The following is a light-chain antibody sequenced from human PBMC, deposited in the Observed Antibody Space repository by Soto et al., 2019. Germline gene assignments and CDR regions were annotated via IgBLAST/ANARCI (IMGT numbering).Light chain of an antibody. CDR3: QKYNSAPLT. J-gene: IGKJ4*01. V-gene: IGKV3-15*01. CDR1: QSVSSN. Sequence: EIVMTQSPATLSVSPLERGPLXPRASQSVSSNLAWYQQKPGQAPRLLIYGASTRATGIPARFSGSGSGTDFTLTISSLQPDDIATYYCQKYNSAPLTFGGGTKVDIK. CDR2: GAS.